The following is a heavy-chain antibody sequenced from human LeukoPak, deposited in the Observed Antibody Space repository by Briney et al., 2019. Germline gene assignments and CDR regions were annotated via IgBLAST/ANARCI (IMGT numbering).Heavy chain of an antibody. Sequence: GGSLRLSCAASGFTFDDYAMHWVRQAPGKGLEWVSGISWNSGSIGYADSVKGRFTISRDNAKNSLYLQMNSLRAEDTVLYYCAKATRIAVAGPYYFDYWGQGTLVTVSS. CDR1: GFTFDDYA. CDR2: ISWNSGSI. D-gene: IGHD6-19*01. V-gene: IGHV3-9*01. J-gene: IGHJ4*02. CDR3: AKATRIAVAGPYYFDY.